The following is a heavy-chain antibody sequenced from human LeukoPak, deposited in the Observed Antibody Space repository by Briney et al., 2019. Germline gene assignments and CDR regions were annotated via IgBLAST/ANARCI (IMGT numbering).Heavy chain of an antibody. D-gene: IGHD2-2*01. J-gene: IGHJ4*02. CDR1: GGSISTSSYY. CDR2: IYYSGST. Sequence: PSETLSLTCTVSGGSISTSSYYWGWIRQPPGEWLEWIGSIYYSGSTYSNPSLKSRVTISVDTSKNQFSLKLSSVTAADTAVYYCARRDCTSTSCYSGSYYFDYWAQGTLVTVSS. CDR3: ARRDCTSTSCYSGSYYFDY. V-gene: IGHV4-39*01.